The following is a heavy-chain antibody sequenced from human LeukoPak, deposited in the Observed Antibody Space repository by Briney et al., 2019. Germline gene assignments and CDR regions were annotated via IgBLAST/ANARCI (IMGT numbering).Heavy chain of an antibody. CDR2: INSNNGDT. V-gene: IGHV1-2*02. CDR1: GYTFTGYY. CDR3: ARDGDGYNLD. D-gene: IGHD5-24*01. Sequence: ASVKVSCKASGYTFTGYYLHWVRQAPGQGLEWVGGINSNNGDTHYAQNFQGRVTMTRDTSISTAYMGLSRLGSDDTAVYYCARDGDGYNLDWGQGTLVTVSS. J-gene: IGHJ4*02.